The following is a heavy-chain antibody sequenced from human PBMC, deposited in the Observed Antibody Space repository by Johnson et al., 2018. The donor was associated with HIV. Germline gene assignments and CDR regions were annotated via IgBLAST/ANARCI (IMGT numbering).Heavy chain of an antibody. CDR1: GFTFSSYA. CDR3: AKGRDGDSDAFDI. Sequence: QLVESGGGVVQPGRSLRLSCAASGFTFSSYAMHWVRQAPGKGLEWVSLISWDGGSTYYADSVKGRFTISRDNRKNSLYLQMNSLRTEDTALYYCAKGRDGDSDAFDIWGQGTMVTVSS. V-gene: IGHV3-43*01. J-gene: IGHJ3*02. D-gene: IGHD4-17*01. CDR2: ISWDGGST.